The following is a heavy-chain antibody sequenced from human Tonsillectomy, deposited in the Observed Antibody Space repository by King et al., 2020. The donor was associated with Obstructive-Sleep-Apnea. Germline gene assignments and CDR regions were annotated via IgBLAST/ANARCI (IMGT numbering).Heavy chain of an antibody. CDR2: IYYSGST. CDR3: ARARGTVVTAYYYYYYGMDV. J-gene: IGHJ6*02. D-gene: IGHD4-23*01. Sequence: QLQESGPGLVKPSETLSLTCTVSGGSISSYYWSWIRQPPGKGLEWIGYIYYSGSTNYNPSLKSRVTISVDTSKNQFSLKLSSVTAADTAVYYCARARGTVVTAYYYYYYGMDVWGQGTTVTVSS. V-gene: IGHV4-59*01. CDR1: GGSISSYY.